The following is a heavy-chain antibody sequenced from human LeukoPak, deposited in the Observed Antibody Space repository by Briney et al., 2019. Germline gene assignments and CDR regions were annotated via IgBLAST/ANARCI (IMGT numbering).Heavy chain of an antibody. CDR1: GYTFTSYG. D-gene: IGHD3-16*01. Sequence: GASVKVSCTASGYTFTSYGIAWVRQAPGQGLQWMGWISANNGDTSYSQKLQGRVTMTTDTSTNTAYMELRSLTSDDTAVYYCARDPPGLTLGSPGDYWGQGTLVIVSS. CDR3: ARDPPGLTLGSPGDY. CDR2: ISANNGDT. V-gene: IGHV1-18*01. J-gene: IGHJ4*02.